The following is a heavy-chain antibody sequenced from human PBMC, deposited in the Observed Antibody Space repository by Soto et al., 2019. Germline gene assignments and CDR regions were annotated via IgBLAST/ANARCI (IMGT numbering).Heavy chain of an antibody. CDR1: GYTFTAYY. Sequence: SVKVSRQSSGYTFTAYYLHWVRQAPGQGLAWMGWINPNSGVTNYAPKFQDRVTMTRDTPISTVYMELDSHKSDDGAVYYCARIEVFAMELVAWGQGTLVTVSS. CDR2: INPNSGVT. V-gene: IGHV1-2*02. J-gene: IGHJ5*02. D-gene: IGHD1-7*01. CDR3: ARIEVFAMELVA.